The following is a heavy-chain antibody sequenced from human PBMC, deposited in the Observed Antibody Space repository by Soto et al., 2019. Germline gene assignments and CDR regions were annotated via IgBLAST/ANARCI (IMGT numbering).Heavy chain of an antibody. CDR3: VREERIAAPQLDY. CDR2: IHNSGTS. V-gene: IGHV4-30-4*01. J-gene: IGHJ4*02. CDR1: GGSFKSSDYH. Sequence: ASETLSLTCTVSGGSFKSSDYHWSWTRQSPAKGLEWIGYIHNSGTSFYNPSLRGRVTVTLDTSRSQFSLTLASVTAADTAVYYCVREERIAAPQLDYWGQGIPVTVSS. D-gene: IGHD6-6*01.